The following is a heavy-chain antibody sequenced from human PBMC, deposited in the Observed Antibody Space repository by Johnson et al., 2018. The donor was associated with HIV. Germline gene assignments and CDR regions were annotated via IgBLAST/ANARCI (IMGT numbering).Heavy chain of an antibody. Sequence: MLLVESGGGLIQPGGSLRLSCAASGFTVSSNYMSWVRQAPGKGLEWVSIIYSGGSTYYADPVKGRFTISSDNSQNTLYLQMNSLRAEDTAVYYCARDVKVCAFDVWGQGTMVTVSS. CDR1: GFTVSSNY. CDR3: ARDVKVCAFDV. D-gene: IGHD3-16*01. J-gene: IGHJ3*01. V-gene: IGHV3-53*01. CDR2: IYSGGST.